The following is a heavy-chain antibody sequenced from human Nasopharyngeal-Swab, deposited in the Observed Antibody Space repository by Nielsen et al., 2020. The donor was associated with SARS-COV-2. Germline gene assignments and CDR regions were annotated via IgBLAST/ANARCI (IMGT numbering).Heavy chain of an antibody. CDR3: ARNQGYMDV. Sequence: GGSLRLSCPASGSTFSSYGMDWVRQVPGKGLEWVAVIWYDGSNKYYADSVKGRFTISRDNSKNTLHLQMNSLRAEDTAVYYCARNQGYMDVWGKGTTVTVSS. V-gene: IGHV3-33*01. CDR2: IWYDGSNK. J-gene: IGHJ6*03. CDR1: GSTFSSYG.